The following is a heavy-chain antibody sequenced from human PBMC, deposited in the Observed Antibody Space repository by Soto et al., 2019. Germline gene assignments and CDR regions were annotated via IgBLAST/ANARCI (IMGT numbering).Heavy chain of an antibody. V-gene: IGHV1-18*01. CDR3: ARDESIAAHGAFDY. D-gene: IGHD6-6*01. CDR1: GYTFTSYG. CDR2: ISAYNGNT. J-gene: IGHJ4*02. Sequence: ASVKVSCKASGYTFTSYGISWVRQAPGQGLEWMGWISAYNGNTNYAQKLQGRVTMTTDTSTSTAYMELRSLRSDDTAVYYCARDESIAAHGAFDYWGQGTLVTVPQ.